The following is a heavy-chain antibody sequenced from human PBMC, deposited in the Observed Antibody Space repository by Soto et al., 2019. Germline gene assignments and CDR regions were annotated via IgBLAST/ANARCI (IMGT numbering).Heavy chain of an antibody. CDR2: ILVASGGT. D-gene: IGHD6-19*01. Sequence: SVKVSCKASGFTFGNSAVHWVRQARGQRLEWMGWILVASGGTNYAENFEERVTIARDMSTSTAYMELSSLRSEDTAVYFCAAAVTIIYYQAPYVFDIWGQGPLV. CDR3: AAAVTIIYYQAPYVFDI. CDR1: GFTFGNSA. V-gene: IGHV1-58*01. J-gene: IGHJ3*02.